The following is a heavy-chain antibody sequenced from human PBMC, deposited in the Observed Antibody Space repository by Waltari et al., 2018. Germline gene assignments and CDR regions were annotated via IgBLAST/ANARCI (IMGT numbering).Heavy chain of an antibody. CDR1: GGTFSSYA. Sequence: QVQLVQSGAEVKKPGSSVKVSCKASGGTFSSYAISLVRQAPGQGLEWMGGIIPIFGTANYAQKFQGRVTITADESTSTAYMELSSLRSEDTAVYYCARGEVVPAAIPYYYYYYMDVWGKGTTVTISS. D-gene: IGHD2-2*01. CDR2: IIPIFGTA. J-gene: IGHJ6*03. V-gene: IGHV1-69*12. CDR3: ARGEVVPAAIPYYYYYYMDV.